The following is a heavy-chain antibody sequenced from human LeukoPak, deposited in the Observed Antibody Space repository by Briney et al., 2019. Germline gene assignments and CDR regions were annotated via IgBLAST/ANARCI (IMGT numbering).Heavy chain of an antibody. CDR1: GYTLTELS. V-gene: IGHV1-18*01. Sequence: ASVKVSCKVSGYTLTELSMHWVRQAPGKGLEWMGWISAYNGNTNYAQKLQGRVTMTTDTSTSTAYMELRSLRSDDTAVYYCARDVSDLGYCSGGSCYSGYWGQGTLVTVSS. CDR2: ISAYNGNT. CDR3: ARDVSDLGYCSGGSCYSGY. D-gene: IGHD2-15*01. J-gene: IGHJ4*02.